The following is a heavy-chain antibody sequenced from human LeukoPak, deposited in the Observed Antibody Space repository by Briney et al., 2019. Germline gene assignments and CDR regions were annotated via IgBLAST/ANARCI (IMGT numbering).Heavy chain of an antibody. J-gene: IGHJ6*03. CDR2: IKSKTDGGTT. D-gene: IGHD6-19*01. CDR1: GFTFSNAW. CDR3: TSGSSGWYSPYYYYYYMDV. V-gene: IGHV3-15*01. Sequence: GGSLRLSCAASGFTFSNAWMSWVRQAPGKGLEWVGRIKSKTDGGTTDYAAPVKGRFTISRDDSKNTLYLQMNSLKTEDTAVYYCTSGSSGWYSPYYYYYYMDVWGKGTTVTVSS.